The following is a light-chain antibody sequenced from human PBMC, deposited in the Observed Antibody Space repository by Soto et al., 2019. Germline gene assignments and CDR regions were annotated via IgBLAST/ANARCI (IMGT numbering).Light chain of an antibody. J-gene: IGKJ1*01. Sequence: EIVLTQSPGTLSLSPGERATLSCRASQSVSSNYLAWYQQKPGQAPRLLTYAASNRATGIPDRFSGSGSGTDFTLTISRLEPEDLAVYYCQQYGSSPWTFGQGTKVDIK. CDR3: QQYGSSPWT. V-gene: IGKV3-20*01. CDR1: QSVSSNY. CDR2: AAS.